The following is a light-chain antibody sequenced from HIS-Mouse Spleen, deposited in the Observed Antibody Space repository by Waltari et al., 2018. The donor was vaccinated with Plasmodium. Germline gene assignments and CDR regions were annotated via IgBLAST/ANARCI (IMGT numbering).Light chain of an antibody. CDR3: QAWDSSTVV. V-gene: IGLV3-1*01. CDR2: QDS. J-gene: IGLJ2*01. Sequence: SYELTQPPSVSVSPGQTASITCSGDKLGDKYACWYQQKPGQSPVLGIYQDSKRRSGIPWRFSGSNSGNTATLTISGTQAMDEADYYCQAWDSSTVVFGGGTKLTVL. CDR1: KLGDKY.